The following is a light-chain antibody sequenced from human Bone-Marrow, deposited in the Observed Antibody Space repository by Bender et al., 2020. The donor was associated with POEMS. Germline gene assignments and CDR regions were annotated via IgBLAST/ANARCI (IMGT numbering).Light chain of an antibody. CDR2: NVS. Sequence: QSALTQPASVSGSPGQSITISCTLSNTGSGGYNSVSWYQQHPDEAPKLLIYNVSRRPSGVSRRFSGSKSGNTASLTISVVPTEEMADYFSSSLGGGNSPVFAGGTPLTLL. J-gene: IGLJ7*01. V-gene: IGLV2-14*03. CDR1: NTGSGGYNS. CDR3: SSLGGGNSPV.